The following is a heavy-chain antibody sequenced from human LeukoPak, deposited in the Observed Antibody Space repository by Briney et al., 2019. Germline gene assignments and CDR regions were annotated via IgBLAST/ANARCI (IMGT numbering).Heavy chain of an antibody. CDR2: IIPIFGTA. Sequence: ASVKVSCKASGGTFSSYAISWVRQAPGQGLEWMGGIIPIFGTANYAQKFQGRVTITADESTSTAYMELSSLRSEDTAVYYCARADTAMDQQREFDYWGQGTLVTVSS. CDR3: ARADTAMDQQREFDY. V-gene: IGHV1-69*13. CDR1: GGTFSSYA. D-gene: IGHD5-18*01. J-gene: IGHJ4*02.